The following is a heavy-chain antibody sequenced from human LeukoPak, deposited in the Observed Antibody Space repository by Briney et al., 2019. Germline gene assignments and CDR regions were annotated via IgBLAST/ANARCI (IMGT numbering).Heavy chain of an antibody. CDR1: GYTFTGYY. D-gene: IGHD2-15*01. V-gene: IGHV1-2*02. Sequence: ASVKVSCKASGYTFTGYYMHWVRQAPGQGPEWMGWTNPNSGGTNYAQKFQGRVTMTRDTSISTAYMELSRLRSDDTAVYYCAREVYCSGGSCYSAVDYWGQGTLVTVSS. CDR3: AREVYCSGGSCYSAVDY. J-gene: IGHJ4*02. CDR2: TNPNSGGT.